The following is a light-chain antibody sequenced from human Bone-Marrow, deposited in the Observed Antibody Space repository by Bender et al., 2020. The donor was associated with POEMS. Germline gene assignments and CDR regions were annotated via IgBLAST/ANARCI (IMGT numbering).Light chain of an antibody. V-gene: IGLV5-45*02. CDR2: YKSDSDR. J-gene: IGLJ3*02. Sequence: QAVLTQPSSLSASPGASASLTCTLRSGIHVGIYTIYWYQQKRGSPPQYLLRYKSDSDRQQGSGVPSRFSGSKDTSANAGILLISGLQSEDEADYYCAAWEDSLNGWVFGGGTKLTVL. CDR3: AAWEDSLNGWV. CDR1: SGIHVGIYT.